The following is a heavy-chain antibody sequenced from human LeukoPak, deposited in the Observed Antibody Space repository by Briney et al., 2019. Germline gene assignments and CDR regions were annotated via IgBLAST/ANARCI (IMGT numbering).Heavy chain of an antibody. J-gene: IGHJ6*02. CDR2: ISSSSSTI. D-gene: IGHD3-10*01. CDR3: ARGTMVRGDYYGMDV. V-gene: IGHV3-48*04. CDR1: GFTFSSYS. Sequence: GGSLRLSCAASGFTFSSYSMNWVRQAPGKGLEWVSYISSSSSTIYYADSVKGRFTISRDNAKNSLYLQMNSLRAEDTAVYYCARGTMVRGDYYGMDVWGQGTTVTVSS.